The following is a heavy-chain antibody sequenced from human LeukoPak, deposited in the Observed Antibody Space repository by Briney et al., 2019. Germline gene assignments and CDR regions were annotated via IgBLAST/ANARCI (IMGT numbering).Heavy chain of an antibody. Sequence: SETLSLTCTVSGGSISSSSYYWGWIRQPPGKGLEWIGSFYYNGNTYYNPSLKSRVTTLEDTSKNQFSLKLSSVTAADTAVYYCARGSHYGDYGGSTDYWGLGTLVTVSS. CDR2: FYYNGNT. CDR1: GGSISSSSYY. J-gene: IGHJ4*02. V-gene: IGHV4-39*07. CDR3: ARGSHYGDYGGSTDY. D-gene: IGHD4-17*01.